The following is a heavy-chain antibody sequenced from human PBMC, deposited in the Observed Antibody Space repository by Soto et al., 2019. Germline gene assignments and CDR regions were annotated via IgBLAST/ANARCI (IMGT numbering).Heavy chain of an antibody. D-gene: IGHD6-19*01. V-gene: IGHV3-74*03. CDR2: VDPHGSAT. CDR1: GFSFTGYW. J-gene: IGHJ3*02. Sequence: EVQLAESGGGLVQPGGSLRLSCAASGFSFTGYWMHWVRQPPGKGLVWVSRVDPHGSATKYADYVEGRFTVSRDNARNTLYLQMDFLAAEDTAVYYCARVLKSSGWDNDVFDIWGQGTMVTVSS. CDR3: ARVLKSSGWDNDVFDI.